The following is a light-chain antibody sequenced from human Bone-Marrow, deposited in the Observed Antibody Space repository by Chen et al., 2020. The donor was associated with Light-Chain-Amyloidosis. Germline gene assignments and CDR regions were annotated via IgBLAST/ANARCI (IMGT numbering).Light chain of an antibody. CDR1: DLPTKY. J-gene: IGLJ2*01. Sequence: SYELTQPPSVSVSPGQTARITCSGDDLPTKYAYWYQQKPGQAPVLVIHRDTERNSGISERFSGSSSGKTATLTIRGVQAEDEADYHCQSADSSGTYEVIFGGGTKQTVL. CDR2: RDT. V-gene: IGLV3-25*03. CDR3: QSADSSGTYEVI.